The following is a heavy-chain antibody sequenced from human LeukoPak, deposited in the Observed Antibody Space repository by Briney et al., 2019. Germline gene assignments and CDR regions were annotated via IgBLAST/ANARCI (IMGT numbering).Heavy chain of an antibody. Sequence: ASVKVSCKASAYTFTKYSLNWVRQAPGQGLEWMGWINTNTGNPTYVQGFTGRFVFSLDTSVSTAYLQISSLKAEDTAVYYCARYMTTATFDIWGQGTVVTVSS. CDR3: ARYMTTATFDI. J-gene: IGHJ3*02. V-gene: IGHV7-4-1*02. CDR2: INTNTGNP. D-gene: IGHD4-11*01. CDR1: AYTFTKYS.